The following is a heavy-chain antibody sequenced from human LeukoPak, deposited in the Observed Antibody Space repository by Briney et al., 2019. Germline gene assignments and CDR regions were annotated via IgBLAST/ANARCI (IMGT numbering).Heavy chain of an antibody. J-gene: IGHJ5*02. CDR3: AKGNKQPSIVGATTWFDP. Sequence: GGSLRLSCAASGFTFSSYAMSWIRQAPGKGLEWVSAISGSGGRTFYADSVKGRFSISRDTSKNTLYLQMNSLRAEDTAVYYCAKGNKQPSIVGATTWFDPWGQGTLVTVSS. V-gene: IGHV3-23*01. CDR2: ISGSGGRT. D-gene: IGHD1-26*01. CDR1: GFTFSSYA.